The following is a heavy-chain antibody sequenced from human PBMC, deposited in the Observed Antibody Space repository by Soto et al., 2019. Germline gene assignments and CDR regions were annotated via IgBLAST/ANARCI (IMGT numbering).Heavy chain of an antibody. CDR3: ARDRGEMATIMDAFDI. D-gene: IGHD5-12*01. J-gene: IGHJ3*02. CDR2: IYYSGST. V-gene: IGHV4-31*03. Sequence: SETLSLTCTVSGGSISSGGYYWSWIRQHPGKGLEWIGYIYYSGSTYYNPSLKSRVTISVDTSKNQFSLKLSSVTAADTAVYYCARDRGEMATIMDAFDIWGQGAMVTVSS. CDR1: GGSISSGGYY.